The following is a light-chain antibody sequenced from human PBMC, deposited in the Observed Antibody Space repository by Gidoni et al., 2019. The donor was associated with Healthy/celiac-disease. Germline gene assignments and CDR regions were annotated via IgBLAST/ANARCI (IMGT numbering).Light chain of an antibody. CDR1: QGISSY. CDR3: QQLSSSRLT. J-gene: IGKJ3*01. Sequence: DIQLTKSPSFLSAAVGDRVTITCLASQGISSYLAGYQKKPGKAPKLLIYAASTLQGGVPLRFIGIGSGTEFTLTISSLQPEDFATYSCQQLSSSRLTFGPGTKVDIK. V-gene: IGKV1-9*01. CDR2: AAS.